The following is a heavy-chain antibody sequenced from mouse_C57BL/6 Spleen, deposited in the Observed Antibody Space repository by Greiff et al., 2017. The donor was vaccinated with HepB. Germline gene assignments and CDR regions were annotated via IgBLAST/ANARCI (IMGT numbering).Heavy chain of an antibody. CDR2: ISGGGGNT. J-gene: IGHJ3*01. V-gene: IGHV5-9*01. CDR3: AIDSSGYWFAY. CDR1: GFTFSSYT. Sequence: EVNVVESGGGLVKPGGSLKLSCAASGFTFSSYTMSWVRQTPEKRLEWVATISGGGGNTYYPDSVKGRFTISRDNAKNTLYLQMSSLRSEDTALYYCAIDSSGYWFAYWGQGTLVTVSA. D-gene: IGHD3-2*02.